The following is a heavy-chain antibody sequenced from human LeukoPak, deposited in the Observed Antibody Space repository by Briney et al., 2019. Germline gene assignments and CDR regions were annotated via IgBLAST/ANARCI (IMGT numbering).Heavy chain of an antibody. Sequence: ASVKVSCKASGYTFTSYYIHWVRQAPGQGLEWMGFINPSGGSTSYARKFQGRVTMTRDMSTSTVYMELSSLRSDDTAVYYCARNVGSGFDYWGQGTRVIVSS. CDR1: GYTFTSYY. J-gene: IGHJ4*02. CDR3: ARNVGSGFDY. V-gene: IGHV1-46*01. CDR2: INPSGGST. D-gene: IGHD3-10*02.